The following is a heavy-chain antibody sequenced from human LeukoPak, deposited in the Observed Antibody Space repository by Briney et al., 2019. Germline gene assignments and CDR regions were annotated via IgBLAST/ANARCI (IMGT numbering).Heavy chain of an antibody. CDR1: GFTFSSYE. CDR3: ARTLVVITKIGGY. J-gene: IGHJ4*02. Sequence: PGGSLRLSCAASGFTFSSYEMNWVRQAPGKGLEWVSYISSSGSTIYYADSVKGRFTISRDNAKNSLYLQMNSLRAEDTAVYYCARTLVVITKIGGYWGQGTLVTVSS. V-gene: IGHV3-48*03. D-gene: IGHD3-22*01. CDR2: ISSSGSTI.